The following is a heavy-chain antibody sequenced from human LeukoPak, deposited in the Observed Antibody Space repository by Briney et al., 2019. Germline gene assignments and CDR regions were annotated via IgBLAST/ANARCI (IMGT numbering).Heavy chain of an antibody. Sequence: GASVKVSCKASGYTFTSYGISWVRQAPGQGLEWMRWISAYNGNTNYAQKLQGRVTMTTDTSTSTAYMELRSLRSDDTAVYYCARDTDPGIAVAGTSYWGQGTLVTVSS. CDR2: ISAYNGNT. CDR3: ARDTDPGIAVAGTSY. D-gene: IGHD6-19*01. V-gene: IGHV1-18*01. CDR1: GYTFTSYG. J-gene: IGHJ4*02.